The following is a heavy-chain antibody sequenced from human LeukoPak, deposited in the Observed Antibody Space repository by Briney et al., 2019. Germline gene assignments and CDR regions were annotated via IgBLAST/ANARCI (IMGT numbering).Heavy chain of an antibody. CDR3: ARIRGENPGHCSGGSCYSDY. D-gene: IGHD2-15*01. CDR2: INHSGST. V-gene: IGHV4-34*01. Sequence: TSETLSLTCAVYGGSFSGYYWSWIRQPPGKGLEWIGEINHSGSTNYNPSLKSRVIISVDTSKNQFSLKLSSVTAADTAVYYCARIRGENPGHCSGGSCYSDYWGQGTLVTVSS. J-gene: IGHJ4*02. CDR1: GGSFSGYY.